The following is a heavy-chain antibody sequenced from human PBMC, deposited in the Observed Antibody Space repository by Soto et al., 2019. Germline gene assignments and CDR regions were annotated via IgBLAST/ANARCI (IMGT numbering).Heavy chain of an antibody. Sequence: PSETLSLTCSVSGGSINSDDSFWGWVRQSPGKGLEWIGSLYYGGSTFYNPSLKSRVTISLDTSKNQFSLRLTSVTAADTAIYYCAREEAPQWFTKGYYGMDVWGQGTTVTVS. V-gene: IGHV4-39*02. CDR2: LYYGGST. D-gene: IGHD2-8*01. CDR1: GGSINSDDSF. J-gene: IGHJ6*02. CDR3: AREEAPQWFTKGYYGMDV.